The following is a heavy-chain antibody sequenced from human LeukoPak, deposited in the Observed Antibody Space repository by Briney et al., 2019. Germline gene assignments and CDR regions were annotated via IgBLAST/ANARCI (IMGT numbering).Heavy chain of an antibody. J-gene: IGHJ2*01. CDR3: AKDRIAVAGGYFDL. V-gene: IGHV3-9*01. CDR2: ISWNSGSI. D-gene: IGHD6-19*01. Sequence: GGSLRLSCAASGFTFSSHWMHWVRQAPGKGLEWVSGISWNSGSIGYADSVKGRFTISRDNAKNSLYLQMNSLRAEDTALYYCAKDRIAVAGGYFDLWGRGTLVTVSS. CDR1: GFTFSSHW.